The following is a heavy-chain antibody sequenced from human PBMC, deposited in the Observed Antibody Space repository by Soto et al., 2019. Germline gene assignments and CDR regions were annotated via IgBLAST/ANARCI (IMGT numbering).Heavy chain of an antibody. CDR2: ISGSGGST. Sequence: LRLSCAASGFTFSSYAMSWVRQAPGKGLEWVSVISGSGGSTYYADSVKGRFTISRDNSKNTLYLQMNSLRAEDTAVYYCAKAGGGSGSYYQIYYYYYGMDVWGQGTTVTVSS. CDR3: AKAGGGSGSYYQIYYYYYGMDV. D-gene: IGHD3-10*01. V-gene: IGHV3-23*01. J-gene: IGHJ6*02. CDR1: GFTFSSYA.